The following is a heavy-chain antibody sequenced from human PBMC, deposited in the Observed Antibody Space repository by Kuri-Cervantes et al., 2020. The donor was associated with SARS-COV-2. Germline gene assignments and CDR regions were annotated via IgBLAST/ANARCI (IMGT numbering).Heavy chain of an antibody. V-gene: IGHV1-18*01. CDR1: GYAFTTYG. D-gene: IGHD2-2*01. CDR3: ARDPNVNAHATEGYWFEP. Sequence: ASVKVSCKASGYAFTTYGITWVRQAPGQGLEWMGWISGYNDNTKYAQKLQGRVIMTTDTSTNTAYMELRSLRSDDTAVYYCARDPNVNAHATEGYWFEPWGQGTLVTVSS. J-gene: IGHJ5*02. CDR2: ISGYNDNT.